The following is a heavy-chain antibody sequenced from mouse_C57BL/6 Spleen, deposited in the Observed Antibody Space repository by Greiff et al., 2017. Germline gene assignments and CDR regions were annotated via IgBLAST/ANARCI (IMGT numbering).Heavy chain of an antibody. Sequence: QVQLKESGAELVRPGASVTLSCKASGYTFTDYEMHWVKQTPVHGLEWIGAIDPETGGTAYNQKFKGKAILTADKSSSTAYMELRSLTSEDSAVYYGTREGGVYYGNYAWFAYWGQGTLVTVSA. D-gene: IGHD2-1*01. CDR2: IDPETGGT. CDR1: GYTFTDYE. CDR3: TREGGVYYGNYAWFAY. J-gene: IGHJ3*01. V-gene: IGHV1-15*01.